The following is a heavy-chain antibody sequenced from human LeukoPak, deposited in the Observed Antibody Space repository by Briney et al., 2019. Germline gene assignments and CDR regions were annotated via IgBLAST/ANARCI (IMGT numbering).Heavy chain of an antibody. Sequence: GGSLRLSCAASGFTFSSYSMNWVRQAPGKGLEWVSAISGSGGSTYYADSVKGRFTISRDNSKNTLYLQMNSLRAEDTAVYYCAKAERGYRDAFDIWGQGTMVTVSS. CDR2: ISGSGGST. V-gene: IGHV3-23*01. D-gene: IGHD1-1*01. CDR3: AKAERGYRDAFDI. J-gene: IGHJ3*02. CDR1: GFTFSSYS.